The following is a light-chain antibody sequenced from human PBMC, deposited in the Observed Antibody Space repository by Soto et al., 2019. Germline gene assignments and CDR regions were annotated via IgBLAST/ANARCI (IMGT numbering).Light chain of an antibody. V-gene: IGLV2-14*01. CDR1: SSDIGAYNY. Sequence: QSALTQPASVSGSPGQSITISCTGSSSDIGAYNYVSWFQQYPGKAPKLMIYEVSNRPSGVSNRFSGSKSGTAASLTISGLQTEDEADYYCCSFTSGSTLVFGTGTKLTVL. J-gene: IGLJ1*01. CDR3: CSFTSGSTLV. CDR2: EVS.